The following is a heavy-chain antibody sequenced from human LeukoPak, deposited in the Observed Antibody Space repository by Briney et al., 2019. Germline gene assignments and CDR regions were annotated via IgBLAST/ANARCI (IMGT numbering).Heavy chain of an antibody. D-gene: IGHD1-14*01. Sequence: PGGSLRLSCAASGFSLSTYSMNWVRQAPGKGLEWVSYIDSSGSTIYYADSVKGRFTISRDNAKNSVYLQMNSLRAEDTAVYYCAREGRYYFDYWGQGTLVTVSS. CDR2: IDSSGSTI. CDR1: GFSLSTYS. V-gene: IGHV3-48*04. J-gene: IGHJ4*02. CDR3: AREGRYYFDY.